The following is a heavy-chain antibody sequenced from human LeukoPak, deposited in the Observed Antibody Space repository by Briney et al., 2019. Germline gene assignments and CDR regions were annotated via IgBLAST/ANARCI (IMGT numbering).Heavy chain of an antibody. CDR2: IYYSVST. CDR3: ARGAPLRFLEWLSSDAFDI. Sequence: SETLSLTCTVSGGSISSYYWSWIRQPPGKGREGSGYIYYSVSTNYIPSLQSRVTISVDTSKNQFSLKLSSVTAADTAVYYCARGAPLRFLEWLSSDAFDIWGQGTMVTVSS. V-gene: IGHV4-59*01. J-gene: IGHJ3*02. CDR1: GGSISSYY. D-gene: IGHD3-3*01.